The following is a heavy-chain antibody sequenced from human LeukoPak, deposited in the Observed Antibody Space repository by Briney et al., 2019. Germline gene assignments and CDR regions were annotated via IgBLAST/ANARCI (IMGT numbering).Heavy chain of an antibody. CDR3: ARAIVGWFDL. D-gene: IGHD3-22*01. CDR2: IKQDESEE. Sequence: PGGSLRLSCAASGFTFSSYWMSWVRQAPGMGLEWVGNIKQDESEEYYVDSVKGRFTISRDNAKNSLYLQMNSLRDEDTAVYYCARAIVGWFDLWGQGTLVTVSS. J-gene: IGHJ5*02. V-gene: IGHV3-7*01. CDR1: GFTFSSYW.